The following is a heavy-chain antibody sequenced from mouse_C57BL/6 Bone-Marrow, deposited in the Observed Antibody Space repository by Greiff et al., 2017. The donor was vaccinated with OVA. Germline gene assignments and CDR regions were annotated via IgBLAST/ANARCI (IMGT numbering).Heavy chain of an antibody. CDR1: GYTFTNYW. D-gene: IGHD1-1*01. CDR2: IYPGGGYT. Sequence: VKLQESGAELVRPGTSVKMSCKASGYTFTNYWIGWAKQRPGHGLEWIGDIYPGGGYTNYNEKFKGKATLTADKSSSTAYMQFSSLTSEDSAIYYCATSYYYGSSNFDYWGQGTTLTVSS. CDR3: ATSYYYGSSNFDY. J-gene: IGHJ2*01. V-gene: IGHV1-63*01.